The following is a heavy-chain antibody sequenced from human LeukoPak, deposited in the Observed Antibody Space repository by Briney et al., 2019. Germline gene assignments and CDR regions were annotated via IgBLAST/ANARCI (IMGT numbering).Heavy chain of an antibody. D-gene: IGHD3-10*01. V-gene: IGHV4-30-2*01. J-gene: IGHJ5*02. CDR3: ARVVTMVRGNWFDP. Sequence: PSETLSLTCAVSGGSISSGGYSWSWIRQPPGKGLEWIGYIYHSGSTYYNPSLKSRVTISVDRSKNQFSLKLSSVTAADTAVYYCARVVTMVRGNWFDPWGQGTLVTVSS. CDR1: GGSISSGGYS. CDR2: IYHSGST.